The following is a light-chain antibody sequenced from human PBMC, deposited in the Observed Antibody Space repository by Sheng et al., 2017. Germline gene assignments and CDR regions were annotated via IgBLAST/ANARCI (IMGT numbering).Light chain of an antibody. V-gene: IGKV3-15*01. Sequence: ETVMTQSPGTLSVSPGERATLSCRASESVGTNLAWYQQKPGQAPRLLIYGASIRATGFPGRFSGSGSETEFTLTISSLQSEDFAVYYCQQYYTWPWTFGQGTKVEIK. CDR1: ESVGTN. CDR2: GAS. CDR3: QQYYTWPWT. J-gene: IGKJ1*01.